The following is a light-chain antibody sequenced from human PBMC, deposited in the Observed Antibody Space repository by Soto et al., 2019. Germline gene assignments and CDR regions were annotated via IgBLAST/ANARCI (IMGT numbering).Light chain of an antibody. J-gene: IGLJ1*01. CDR1: SSDVGGYNY. V-gene: IGLV2-14*01. CDR2: DVS. CDR3: SSYTTSNTRQIV. Sequence: QSALTQPASVSGSPGQSITISCTGTSSDVGGYNYVSWYQQHPGKAPKFMIYDVSNRPSGVSNRFSGSKSGNRASLTISGLQAEDEADYYCSSYTTSNTRQIVFGTGTKLTVL.